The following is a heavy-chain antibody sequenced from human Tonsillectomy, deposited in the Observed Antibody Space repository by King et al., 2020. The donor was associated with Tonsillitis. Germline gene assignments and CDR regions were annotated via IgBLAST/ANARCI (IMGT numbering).Heavy chain of an antibody. Sequence: VQLVESGAEVKKPGASVKVSCKASGYTFTGYYIHWVRQAPGQGLEWMGWVNPNSGGTNYAQKFQGRVTMTRDTSITTAYMELSRLRSDDTAVYYCARDPMYGDYKYYYYMDVWGKGTTVTVSS. V-gene: IGHV1-2*02. D-gene: IGHD4-17*01. CDR2: VNPNSGGT. J-gene: IGHJ6*03. CDR3: ARDPMYGDYKYYYYMDV. CDR1: GYTFTGYY.